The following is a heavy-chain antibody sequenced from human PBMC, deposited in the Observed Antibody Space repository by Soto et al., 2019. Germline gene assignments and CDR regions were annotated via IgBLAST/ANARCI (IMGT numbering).Heavy chain of an antibody. CDR3: AGLYPYESSGYHLDY. D-gene: IGHD3-22*01. V-gene: IGHV4-59*08. J-gene: IGHJ4*02. CDR1: GDSISSYS. CDR2: VFHTGST. Sequence: PSETLSLTCTVSGDSISSYSWSWIRQPPGMGLEWIGYVFHTGSTNYNPSLRSRVTISVDTSKNQFSLKLSSVTAADTAVFYCAGLYPYESSGYHLDYWSQGTLVTVSS.